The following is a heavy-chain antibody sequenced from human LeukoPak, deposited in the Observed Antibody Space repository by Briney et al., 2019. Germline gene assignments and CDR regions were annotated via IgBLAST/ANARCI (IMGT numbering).Heavy chain of an antibody. CDR2: LSASGDTT. V-gene: IGHV3-23*01. J-gene: IGHJ4*02. D-gene: IGHD1-1*01. CDR1: GFPFSSYA. Sequence: PGGSLRLSCAASGFPFSSYATSWVRQAPGKGLEWVSALSASGDTTYYADSVKGRFTISRDNSKNTLYLRMSSLRAEDTALYYCAKDDNGPHDNWGQGTLVTVSS. CDR3: AKDDNGPHDN.